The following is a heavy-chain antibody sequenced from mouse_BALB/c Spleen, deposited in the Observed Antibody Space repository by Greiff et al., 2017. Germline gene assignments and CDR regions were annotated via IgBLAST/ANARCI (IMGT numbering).Heavy chain of an antibody. V-gene: IGHV1-18*01. J-gene: IGHJ2*01. D-gene: IGHD1-1*01. CDR1: GYTFTDYN. Sequence: EVQLQQSGPELVKPGASVKIPCKASGYTFTDYNMDWVKQSHGKSLEWIGDINPNNGGTIYNQKFKGKATLTVDKSSSTAYMELRSLTSEDTAVYYCARRDYYGSGGYFDYWGQGTTLTVSS. CDR3: ARRDYYGSGGYFDY. CDR2: INPNNGGT.